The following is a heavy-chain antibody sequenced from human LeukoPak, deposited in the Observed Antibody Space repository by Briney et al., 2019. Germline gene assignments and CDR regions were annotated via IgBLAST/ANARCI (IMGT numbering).Heavy chain of an antibody. CDR3: ARDPDGDYYFDY. CDR2: ISGSGGST. J-gene: IGHJ4*02. V-gene: IGHV3-23*01. D-gene: IGHD3-10*01. Sequence: AGGSLRLSCAASGFTFSSYAMSWVRQAPGKGLEWVSAISGSGGSTYYADSVKGRFTISRDNSKNTLYLQMNSLRAEDTAVYYCARDPDGDYYFDYWGQGTLVTVSS. CDR1: GFTFSSYA.